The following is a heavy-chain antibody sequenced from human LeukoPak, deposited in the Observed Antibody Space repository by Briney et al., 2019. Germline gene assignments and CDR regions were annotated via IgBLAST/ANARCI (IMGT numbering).Heavy chain of an antibody. V-gene: IGHV3-30*02. D-gene: IGHD6-13*01. J-gene: IGHJ4*02. CDR3: AKDSGSTWTYFDY. CDR2: IRYDGSDK. Sequence: GGSLRLSCAASGFTFSIYGMRWVRQAPGKGLEWVAYIRYDGSDKIYADSVKGRFTISRDNSRNTLYLQMNIMRVEDTAVYYCAKDSGSTWTYFDYWGQGAPVTVSS. CDR1: GFTFSIYG.